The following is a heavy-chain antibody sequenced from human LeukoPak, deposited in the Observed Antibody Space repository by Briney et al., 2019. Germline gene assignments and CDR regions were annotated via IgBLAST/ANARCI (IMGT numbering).Heavy chain of an antibody. CDR3: AKDIALVEMATIGAGYYGMDV. J-gene: IGHJ6*02. CDR2: ISWDGGST. D-gene: IGHD5-24*01. Sequence: GGSLRLSCAASGFTFDDYAMHWVRQAPGKGLEWVSLISWDGGSTYYADSVKGRFTISRDNSKNSLYLQMNSLRAEDTALYYCAKDIALVEMATIGAGYYGMDVWGQGTTVTVSS. CDR1: GFTFDDYA. V-gene: IGHV3-43D*03.